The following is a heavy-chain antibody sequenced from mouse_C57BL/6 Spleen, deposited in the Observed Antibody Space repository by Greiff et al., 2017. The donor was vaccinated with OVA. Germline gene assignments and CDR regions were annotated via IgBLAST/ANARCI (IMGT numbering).Heavy chain of an antibody. CDR2: IYPGDGDT. CDR3: ARGTTVVEGYAMDY. D-gene: IGHD1-1*01. V-gene: IGHV1-80*01. J-gene: IGHJ4*01. Sequence: QVQLKQSGAELVKPGASVKISCKASGYAFSSYWMNWVKQRPGKGLEWIGQIYPGDGDTNYNGKFKGKATLTADKSSSTAYMQLSSLTSEDSAVYFCARGTTVVEGYAMDYWGQGTSVTVSS. CDR1: GYAFSSYW.